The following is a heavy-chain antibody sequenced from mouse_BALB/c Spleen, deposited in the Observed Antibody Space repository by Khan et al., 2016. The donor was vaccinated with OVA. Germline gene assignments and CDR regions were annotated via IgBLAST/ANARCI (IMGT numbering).Heavy chain of an antibody. J-gene: IGHJ2*01. D-gene: IGHD2-14*01. Sequence: QVQLKQSGTELARPGASVNMSCKASGYTFANYAMHWVKQRPGQGLEWIGYINPSTGYTNYNQNFSDKATLTTDRSSSTAYMQLSSLTSDDSAVYLCVRIPIPPYDFDYWGQGTTLTVSS. CDR2: INPSTGYT. V-gene: IGHV1-4*01. CDR3: VRIPIPPYDFDY. CDR1: GYTFANYA.